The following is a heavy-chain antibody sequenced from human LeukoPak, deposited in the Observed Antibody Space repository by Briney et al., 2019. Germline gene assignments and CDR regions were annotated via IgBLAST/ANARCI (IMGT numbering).Heavy chain of an antibody. CDR3: ARGRMWYSSGWYYFDY. Sequence: SETLSLTCAVYGGSFSGYYWSWIRQPPGKGLEWIGEINHSGSTNYNPSLKSRVTISVDTSKNQFSLKLSPVTAADTAVYYCARGRMWYSSGWYYFDYWGQGTLVTVSS. CDR1: GGSFSGYY. D-gene: IGHD6-19*01. V-gene: IGHV4-34*01. CDR2: INHSGST. J-gene: IGHJ4*02.